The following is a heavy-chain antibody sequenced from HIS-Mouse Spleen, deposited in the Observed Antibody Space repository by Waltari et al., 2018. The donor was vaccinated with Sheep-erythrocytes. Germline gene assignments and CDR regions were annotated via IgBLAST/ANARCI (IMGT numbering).Heavy chain of an antibody. D-gene: IGHD2-8*01. Sequence: QVQLVESGGGVVQPGRSLRLSCAASGFTFSSSGMNWVRQAPGKGLEWVAVISYDGSNKYYADSVKGRFTISRDNSKNTLYLQMNSLRAEDTAVYYCAKGDAMVYDAFDIWGQGTMVTVSS. J-gene: IGHJ3*02. V-gene: IGHV3-30*18. CDR1: GFTFSSSG. CDR2: ISYDGSNK. CDR3: AKGDAMVYDAFDI.